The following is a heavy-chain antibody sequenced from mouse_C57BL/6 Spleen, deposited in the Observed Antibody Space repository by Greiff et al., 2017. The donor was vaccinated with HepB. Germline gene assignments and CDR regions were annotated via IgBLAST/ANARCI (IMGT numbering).Heavy chain of an antibody. CDR1: GYTFTSYW. J-gene: IGHJ3*01. CDR3: AREETGTLAY. V-gene: IGHV1-64*01. Sequence: VQLKQPGAELVKPGASVKLSCKASGYTFTSYWMHWVKQRPGQGLEWIGMIHPNSGSTNYNEKFKSKATLTVDKSSSTAYMQLSSLTSEDSAVYYCAREETGTLAYWGQGTLVTVSA. D-gene: IGHD4-1*01. CDR2: IHPNSGST.